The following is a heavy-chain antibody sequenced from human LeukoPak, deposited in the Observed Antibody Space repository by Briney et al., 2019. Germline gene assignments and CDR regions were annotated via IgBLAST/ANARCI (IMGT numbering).Heavy chain of an antibody. J-gene: IGHJ3*01. CDR1: GLTFSNYA. V-gene: IGHV3-23*01. D-gene: IGHD4-17*01. Sequence: SGGSLRLSCAASGLTFSNYAMTWVRQAPGKGLEWISSITGRGGTSYTDSVKGRFTVYRDNSKNTLYLQMNSLRVGDTALYYCAKDPNGDYVGAFDSWGQGTMVTVSS. CDR2: ITGRGGT. CDR3: AKDPNGDYVGAFDS.